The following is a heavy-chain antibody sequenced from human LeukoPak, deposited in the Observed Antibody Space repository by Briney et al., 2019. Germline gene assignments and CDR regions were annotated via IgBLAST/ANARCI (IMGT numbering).Heavy chain of an antibody. CDR1: GASIRSGDYY. D-gene: IGHD2-15*01. Sequence: PSQTLSLTCTVSGASIRSGDYYWSWTRQPPGKGLEWIGYIYYSGSTYYNPSLKSRITISVDTSENRFSLKLSSVTAADTAVYYCARDCSGGSCYGAFDIWGQGTMVTVSS. V-gene: IGHV4-30-4*01. CDR2: IYYSGST. J-gene: IGHJ3*02. CDR3: ARDCSGGSCYGAFDI.